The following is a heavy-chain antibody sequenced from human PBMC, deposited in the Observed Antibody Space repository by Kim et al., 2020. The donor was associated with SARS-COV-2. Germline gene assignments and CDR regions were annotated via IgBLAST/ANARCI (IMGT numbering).Heavy chain of an antibody. D-gene: IGHD2-2*01. CDR1: GFTFSNAW. J-gene: IGHJ4*02. Sequence: GGSLRLSCAASGFTFSNAWMSWVRQAPGKGLEWVGRIKSKTDGGTTDYAAPVKGRFTISRDDSKNTLYLQMNSLKTEDTAVYYCTTVPDQWGYVFDYWGQRKLVTVSS. CDR3: TTVPDQWGYVFDY. CDR2: IKSKTDGGTT. V-gene: IGHV3-15*01.